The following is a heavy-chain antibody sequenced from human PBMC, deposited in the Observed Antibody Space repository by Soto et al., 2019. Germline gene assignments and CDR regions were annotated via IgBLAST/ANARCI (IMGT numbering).Heavy chain of an antibody. J-gene: IGHJ4*02. Sequence: PGGSLRLSCAASEFTFSSYVMSWVRQAPGKGLEWVSAVSVSGTGTYYADSVKGRFTISRDNSENTLYLHMNRLRAEDTAVYYCAKGAKVGATTTRFDYWGQGTLVTVSS. CDR1: EFTFSSYV. CDR2: VSVSGTGT. CDR3: AKGAKVGATTTRFDY. V-gene: IGHV3-23*01. D-gene: IGHD1-26*01.